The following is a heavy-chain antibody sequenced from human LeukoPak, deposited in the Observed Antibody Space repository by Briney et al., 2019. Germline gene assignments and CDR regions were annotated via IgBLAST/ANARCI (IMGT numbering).Heavy chain of an antibody. V-gene: IGHV4-38-2*02. J-gene: IGHJ2*01. CDR2: IYHSGST. D-gene: IGHD6-13*01. CDR3: AREVGSDSSSWFLYWYFDL. CDR1: GYSISSGYY. Sequence: SETLSLTCTVSGYSISSGYYWGWIRQPPGKGLEWIGSIYHSGSTYYNPSLKSRVTISVDTSKNQFSLKLSSVTAADTAVYYCAREVGSDSSSWFLYWYFDLWGRGTLVTVSS.